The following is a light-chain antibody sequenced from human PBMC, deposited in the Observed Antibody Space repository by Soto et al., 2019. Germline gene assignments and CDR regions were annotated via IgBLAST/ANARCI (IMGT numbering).Light chain of an antibody. Sequence: QLVLTQSPSASASLGASVKLTCTLSSGYSTYAIAWHQQQPEKGPRYLMKLNSDGSHSKGDGIPDRFSGSSSGAERHLTISSLQSDDEADYYCQTWGTAIHDVIFGGGTKLTVL. CDR3: QTWGTAIHDVI. CDR1: SGYSTYA. CDR2: LNSDGSH. V-gene: IGLV4-69*01. J-gene: IGLJ2*01.